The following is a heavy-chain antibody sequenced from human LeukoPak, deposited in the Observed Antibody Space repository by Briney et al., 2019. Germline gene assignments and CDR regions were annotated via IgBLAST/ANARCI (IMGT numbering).Heavy chain of an antibody. Sequence: ASVKVSCKASGGTFSSYAISWVRQAPGQGLEWMGRIIPIFGTANYAQKFQGRVTITTDASTSTAYMERSSLRSEDTAVYYCARVGYYDSSGYYPLYYWGQGTLVTVSS. CDR1: GGTFSSYA. CDR3: ARVGYYDSSGYYPLYY. V-gene: IGHV1-69*05. D-gene: IGHD3-22*01. CDR2: IIPIFGTA. J-gene: IGHJ4*02.